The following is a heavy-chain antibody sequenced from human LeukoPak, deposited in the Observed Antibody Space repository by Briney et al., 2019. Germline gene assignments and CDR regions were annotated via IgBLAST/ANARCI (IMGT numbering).Heavy chain of an antibody. V-gene: IGHV3-30*09. Sequence: GGSLRLSCAASEFTFSNYAMHWVRQVPGRGLEWVAVVAYDRSNKYYADSVEGRFAISGDNSRNTLYLQMNSLRVEDTAVYYCARDPTSVANQPQYYFDYWGQGTLVTVSS. CDR1: EFTFSNYA. CDR3: ARDPTSVANQPQYYFDY. J-gene: IGHJ4*02. D-gene: IGHD4-23*01. CDR2: VAYDRSNK.